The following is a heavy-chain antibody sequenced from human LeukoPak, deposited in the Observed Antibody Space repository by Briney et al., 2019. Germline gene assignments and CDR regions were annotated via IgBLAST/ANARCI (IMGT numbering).Heavy chain of an antibody. D-gene: IGHD3-10*01. CDR2: ILQDAGAK. Sequence: GGSLRLSCTASGISFSTYAMSWVRQAPGKGLEWVAFILQDAGAKDYVDSVKGRFTISRDNAKNSLYLQMNSLRLEDTAVYYCARGGGHQSEFDSWGQGTLVTVSS. J-gene: IGHJ4*02. CDR1: GISFSTYA. V-gene: IGHV3-7*01. CDR3: ARGGGHQSEFDS.